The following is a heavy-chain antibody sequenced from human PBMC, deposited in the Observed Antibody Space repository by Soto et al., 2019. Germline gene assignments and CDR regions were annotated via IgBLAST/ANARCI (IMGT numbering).Heavy chain of an antibody. CDR3: ARHSRGWLQSTGWFDT. V-gene: IGHV4-59*08. CDR2: IFDSTIT. Sequence: QVQLQESGPGLVKPSETLSLTCTVSGGSISDYPWSWIRQPPGKGLEWIGYIFDSTITNYNPSLKSRVTISIDTSETQFSLKLSSVTAADTAVYYCARHSRGWLQSTGWFDTWGQGTLVTVSS. CDR1: GGSISDYP. J-gene: IGHJ5*02. D-gene: IGHD5-12*01.